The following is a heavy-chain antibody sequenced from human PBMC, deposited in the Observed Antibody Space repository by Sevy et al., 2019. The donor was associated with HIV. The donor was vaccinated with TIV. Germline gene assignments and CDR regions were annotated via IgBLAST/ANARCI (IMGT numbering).Heavy chain of an antibody. CDR3: ARHGGIAVATLDY. V-gene: IGHV4-39*01. Sequence: SETLSLTCTVSGGSISSSTYYWGWIRQPPGKGLEWIAGIYYSGSTYYNVSLESRVTISVDMSENQFSLRLSSVTAADTAVYYCARHGGIAVATLDYWGQGTLVTVSS. J-gene: IGHJ4*02. D-gene: IGHD6-19*01. CDR2: IYYSGST. CDR1: GGSISSSTYY.